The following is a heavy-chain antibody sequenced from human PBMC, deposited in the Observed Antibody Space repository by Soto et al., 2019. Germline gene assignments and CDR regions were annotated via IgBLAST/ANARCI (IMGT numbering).Heavy chain of an antibody. D-gene: IGHD3-16*01. CDR3: ARGQGDSYFYGLDI. Sequence: GGSLRLSCAASGFTFSDYYMSWIRQAPGKGLEWVSYISSSGSTIYYADSVKGRFTISRDNAKNSLYLQMNNLRADDTAVFYCARGQGDSYFYGLDIWDQGTTVTVSS. J-gene: IGHJ6*02. CDR2: ISSSGSTI. CDR1: GFTFSDYY. V-gene: IGHV3-11*01.